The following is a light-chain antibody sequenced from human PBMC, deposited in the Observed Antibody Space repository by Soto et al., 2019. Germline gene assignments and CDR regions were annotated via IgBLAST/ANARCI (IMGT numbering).Light chain of an antibody. CDR1: TSNIGGNT. J-gene: IGLJ1*01. Sequence: QAVVAQPPSASGTPGQRVTISCSGSTSNIGGNTVNWYQQLPGTAPKLLIYSNNQRPSGVPDRFSGSKSGTSASLAISGLQSEDEADYYCAAWDDSLNSYVFGTGTKLTVL. CDR2: SNN. CDR3: AAWDDSLNSYV. V-gene: IGLV1-44*01.